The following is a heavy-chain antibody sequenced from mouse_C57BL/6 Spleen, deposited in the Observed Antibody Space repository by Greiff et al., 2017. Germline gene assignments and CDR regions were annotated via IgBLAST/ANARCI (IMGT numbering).Heavy chain of an antibody. D-gene: IGHD4-1*01. Sequence: VQLQQPGAELVMPGASVKLSCKASGYTFTSYWMHWVKQRPGQGLEWIGEIDPSDSYTNYNQKFKGKSTLTVDKSSSTAYMQLSSLTSEDSAVYYCARRWDESFDYWGQGTTLTVSS. CDR2: IDPSDSYT. V-gene: IGHV1-69*01. CDR3: ARRWDESFDY. CDR1: GYTFTSYW. J-gene: IGHJ2*01.